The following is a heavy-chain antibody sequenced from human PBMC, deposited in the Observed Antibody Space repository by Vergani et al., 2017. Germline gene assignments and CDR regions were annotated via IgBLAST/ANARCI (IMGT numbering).Heavy chain of an antibody. CDR1: GFSLSNARMG. D-gene: IGHD3-3*01. CDR2: IFSNDEK. V-gene: IGHV2-26*01. J-gene: IGHJ6*03. Sequence: QITLKESGPTLVKPTQTLTLTCTFSGFSLSNARMGVSWIRQPPGKALEWLAHIFSNDEKSYSTSLKSRLTISKDTSKSQVVLTMTNMDPVDTATYYCARMNYDFWSGYYKYYYYYYMDVWGKGP. CDR3: ARMNYDFWSGYYKYYYYYYMDV.